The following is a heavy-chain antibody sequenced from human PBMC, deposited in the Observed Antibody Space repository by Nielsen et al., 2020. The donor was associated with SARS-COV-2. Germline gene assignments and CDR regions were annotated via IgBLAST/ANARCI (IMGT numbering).Heavy chain of an antibody. D-gene: IGHD2-15*01. CDR1: GFTFSNAW. CDR2: IKSKTDGGTT. CDR3: TTHPHCSGGSCYLNYYYYYGMDV. J-gene: IGHJ6*02. V-gene: IGHV3-15*01. Sequence: GESLKISCAASGFTFSNAWMSWVRQAPGKGLEWVGRIKSKTDGGTTDYAAPVKGRFTISRDDSKNTLYLQMNSLKTEDTAVYYCTTHPHCSGGSCYLNYYYYYGMDVWGQGTTVTVSS.